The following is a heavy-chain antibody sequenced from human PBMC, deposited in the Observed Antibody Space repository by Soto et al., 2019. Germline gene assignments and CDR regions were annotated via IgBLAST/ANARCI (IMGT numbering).Heavy chain of an antibody. D-gene: IGHD3-22*01. V-gene: IGHV3-21*01. CDR1: GFTFSSYS. Sequence: PGGSLRLSCAASGFTFSSYSMNWVRQAPGKGLEWVSSISSSSSYIYYADSVKGRFTISRDNAKNSLYLQMNSLRAEDTAVYYCARDYYYDSSGYSSPFDYWGQGTLVTVSS. CDR3: ARDYYYDSSGYSSPFDY. CDR2: ISSSSSYI. J-gene: IGHJ4*02.